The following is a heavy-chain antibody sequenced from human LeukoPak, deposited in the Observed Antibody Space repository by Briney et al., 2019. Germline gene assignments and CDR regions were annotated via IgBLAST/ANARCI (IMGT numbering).Heavy chain of an antibody. J-gene: IGHJ4*02. D-gene: IGHD5-18*01. CDR2: ISSTSSYI. CDR3: ATTGYTYGSSLDY. Sequence: GVSLRLSCAASRFIFSSYRMNWVRQAPGKGLEWVSCISSTSSYIYYADSVKGRFTISRDNAKNSLYLQMNSLRAEDTAVYYCATTGYTYGSSLDYWGQGTLVTVSS. CDR1: RFIFSSYR. V-gene: IGHV3-21*01.